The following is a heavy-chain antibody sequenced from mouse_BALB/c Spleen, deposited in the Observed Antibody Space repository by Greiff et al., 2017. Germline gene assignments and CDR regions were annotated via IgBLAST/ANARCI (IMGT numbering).Heavy chain of an antibody. Sequence: QVQLQQPGAELVKPGAPVKLSCKASGYTFTSYWMNWVKQRPGRGLEWIGRIDPSDSETHYNQKFKDKATLTVDKSSSTAYIQLSSLTSEDSAVYYCAREDYGNYVWFAYWGQGTLVTVSA. CDR1: GYTFTSYW. V-gene: IGHV1-69*02. CDR2: IDPSDSET. D-gene: IGHD2-1*01. CDR3: AREDYGNYVWFAY. J-gene: IGHJ3*01.